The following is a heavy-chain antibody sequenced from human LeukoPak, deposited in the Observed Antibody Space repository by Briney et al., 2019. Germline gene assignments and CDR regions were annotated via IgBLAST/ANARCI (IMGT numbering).Heavy chain of an antibody. Sequence: SETLSLTCTVSGQSISSGHFWGWIRQPPGKGLEWIGTIYHSASIYYNPSLQSRVTISVDTSKNQFSLKLSSVTAADTAVYYCAREISSGYYYPFDYWGQGTLVTVSS. V-gene: IGHV4-38-2*02. J-gene: IGHJ4*02. CDR2: IYHSASI. CDR3: AREISSGYYYPFDY. CDR1: GQSISSGHF. D-gene: IGHD3-22*01.